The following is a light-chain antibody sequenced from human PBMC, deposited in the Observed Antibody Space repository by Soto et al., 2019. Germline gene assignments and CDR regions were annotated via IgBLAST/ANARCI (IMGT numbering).Light chain of an antibody. J-gene: IGKJ1*01. CDR2: SAN. CDR1: QDISNF. CDR3: LQHKSYPRT. Sequence: DIQMTQSPSDMSASVGDRVTITCRASQDISNFLVWFQQRPGKVPKRLMYSANRLESGVPSRFSGSGSGTEFTLTISSPQPEDFATYYCLQHKSYPRTFGQGTKVEIK. V-gene: IGKV1-17*03.